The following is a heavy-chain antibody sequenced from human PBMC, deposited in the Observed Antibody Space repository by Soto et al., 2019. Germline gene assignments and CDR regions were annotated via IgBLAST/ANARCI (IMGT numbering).Heavy chain of an antibody. Sequence: QVHLQESGPGLVKPSQTLSLTCSVSGDSISSGRYYWSWVRQHPGKGLEWIGYIYYSRTTYYNPSLNSRLTISVDTSHRLFILEVDSGTAADTALYYFARVIKWTQLLVRIRQYYFDHWGQGTLVTVSS. V-gene: IGHV4-31*03. CDR3: ARVIKWTQLLVRIRQYYFDH. J-gene: IGHJ4*02. CDR1: GDSISSGRYY. CDR2: IYYSRTT. D-gene: IGHD1-26*01.